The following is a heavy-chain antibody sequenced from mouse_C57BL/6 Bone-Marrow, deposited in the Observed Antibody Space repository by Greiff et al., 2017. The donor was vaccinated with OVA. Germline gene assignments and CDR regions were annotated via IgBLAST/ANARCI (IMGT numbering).Heavy chain of an antibody. Sequence: QVQLQQSGAELAKPGASVKLSCKASGYTFTSYWMHWVKQRPGQGLEWIGYINPSSGYTKYNQKFKDKATLTADKSSSTAYMQLSSLTSEDSAVYYCARGSSSQLANPYFDYWGQGTTLTVSS. J-gene: IGHJ2*01. CDR1: GYTFTSYW. CDR3: ARGSSSQLANPYFDY. D-gene: IGHD2-12*01. CDR2: INPSSGYT. V-gene: IGHV1-7*01.